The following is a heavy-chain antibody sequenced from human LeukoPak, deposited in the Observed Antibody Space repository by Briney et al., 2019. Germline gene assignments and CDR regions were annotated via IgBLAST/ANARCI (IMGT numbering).Heavy chain of an antibody. CDR1: GFTFSSYG. D-gene: IGHD1-14*01. CDR2: IWYDGSNK. V-gene: IGHV3-33*01. CDR3: ARDLPHRGFDY. Sequence: GGSLRLSCAASGFTFSSYGMHWVRQAPGKGLEWVAVIWYDGSNKYYADSVKGRFTISRDNSKNTLYLQMNSLRAEDTAVCYCARDLPHRGFDYWGQGTLVTVSS. J-gene: IGHJ4*02.